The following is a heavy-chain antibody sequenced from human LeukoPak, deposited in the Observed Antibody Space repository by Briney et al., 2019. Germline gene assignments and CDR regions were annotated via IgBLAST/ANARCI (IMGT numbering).Heavy chain of an antibody. CDR1: DGSISSYT. D-gene: IGHD3-3*01. V-gene: IGHV4-4*07. Sequence: PSETLSLTCTVPDGSISSYTWTWLRQPAGKGLEWIGRIYSSGTTIYNPSLKSRVTMSVDTSKNQFSLNLSSVTAADTAVYYCARNYPEWSHLRYFHYYYMDVWSKGTTVTVSS. CDR2: IYSSGTT. CDR3: ARNYPEWSHLRYFHYYYMDV. J-gene: IGHJ6*03.